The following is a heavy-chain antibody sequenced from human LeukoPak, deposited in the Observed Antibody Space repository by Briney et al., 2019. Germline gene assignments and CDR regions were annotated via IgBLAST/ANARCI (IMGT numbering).Heavy chain of an antibody. CDR3: ATKDYVWGSYRLYYFDY. CDR2: FDPEDGET. D-gene: IGHD3-16*02. CDR1: GYTLTELS. V-gene: IGHV1-24*01. Sequence: ASVKVPCKVSGYTLTELSMHWVRQAPGKGLEWMGGFDPEDGETIYAQKFQGRVTMTEDTSTDTAYMELSSLRSEDTAVYYCATKDYVWGSYRLYYFDYWGQGTLVTVSS. J-gene: IGHJ4*02.